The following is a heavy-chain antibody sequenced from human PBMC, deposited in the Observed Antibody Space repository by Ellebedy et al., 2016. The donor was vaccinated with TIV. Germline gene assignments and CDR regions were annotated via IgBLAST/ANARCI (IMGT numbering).Heavy chain of an antibody. CDR2: IYYSGST. D-gene: IGHD6-19*01. Sequence: MPSETLSLTCTVSGASISTGDYYWSWMRQPPGKGLEWIGYIYYSGSTYYNPSLKSRVTISVDTSKNQFSLKLNSVTVADTAVYYCASGGSSGWYGENWFDPWGQGTLVTVSS. J-gene: IGHJ5*02. CDR3: ASGGSSGWYGENWFDP. CDR1: GASISTGDYY. V-gene: IGHV4-30-4*01.